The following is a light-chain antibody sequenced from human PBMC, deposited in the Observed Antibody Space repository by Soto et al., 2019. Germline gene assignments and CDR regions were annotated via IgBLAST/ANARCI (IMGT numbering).Light chain of an antibody. Sequence: EIVLTQSPGTLSLSPGERATLSCRASQSVSSNNLAWYQQKPGQAPRLLIYGASSRATGIPDRFSGSGSGTDFTLTISRLEPEDFAVYYCQQYGSSPPITFVGGSKVEIK. V-gene: IGKV3-20*01. J-gene: IGKJ4*01. CDR1: QSVSSNN. CDR3: QQYGSSPPIT. CDR2: GAS.